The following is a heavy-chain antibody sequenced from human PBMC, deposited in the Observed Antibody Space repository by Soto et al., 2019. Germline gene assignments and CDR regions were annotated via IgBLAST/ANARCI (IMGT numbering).Heavy chain of an antibody. V-gene: IGHV4-30-4*08. CDR2: IYYSGST. CDR1: GGSISSVDYY. CDR3: ARGFVVRGTGFDY. Sequence: SETLSLPCTVSGGSISSVDYYWSWIRQPPGKGLEWIGYIYYSGSTYYNPSLKSRVTISVDTSKNQFSLKLSSVTAADTAVYYCARGFVVRGTGFDYWGQGTLVTVSS. J-gene: IGHJ4*02. D-gene: IGHD3-10*01.